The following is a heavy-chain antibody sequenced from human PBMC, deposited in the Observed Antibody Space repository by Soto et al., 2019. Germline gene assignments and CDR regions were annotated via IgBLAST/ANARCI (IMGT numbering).Heavy chain of an antibody. Sequence: QVQLVESGGGVVQPGRSLRLSCAASGFTFSSYGMHWVRQAPGKGLEWVAVIWYDGSNKYYADSVKGRFTISRDNSKNRFYRQRTSLGAEDRPCYSWGRAKGGRWEVLGGAAYWGQEPWSPSPQ. J-gene: IGHJ4*01. V-gene: IGHV3-33*01. CDR1: GFTFSSYG. D-gene: IGHD1-26*01. CDR3: GRAKGGRWEVLGGAAY. CDR2: IWYDGSNK.